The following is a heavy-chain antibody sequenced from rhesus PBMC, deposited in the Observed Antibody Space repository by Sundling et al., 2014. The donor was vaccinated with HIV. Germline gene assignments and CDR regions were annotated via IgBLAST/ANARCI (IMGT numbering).Heavy chain of an antibody. CDR2: VHGGSGNT. J-gene: IGHJ6*01. D-gene: IGHD1-32*01. V-gene: IGHV4-106*01. CDR1: GGSISDNYY. CDR3: AMGGGITGIFGWAYALDS. Sequence: QVQLQESGPGLVKPSETLSLTCAVSGGSISDNYYWNWIRQSPGKGLEWIGYVHGGSGNTNHNPSLKSRVTISADTSKNQFSLKVTSVTAADTAVYYCAMGGGITGIFGWAYALDSWGQGVVVTVSS.